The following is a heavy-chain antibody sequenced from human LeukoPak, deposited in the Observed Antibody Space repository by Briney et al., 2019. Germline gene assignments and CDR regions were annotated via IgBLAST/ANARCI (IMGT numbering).Heavy chain of an antibody. D-gene: IGHD3-22*01. CDR3: ARTGQYYYDSSGYYNDY. V-gene: IGHV1-69*05. J-gene: IGHJ4*02. CDR1: GGTFSSYA. Sequence: ASVKVSCKASGGTFSSYAISWVRQAPGQGLEWMGGIIPIFGTANYAQKFQGRVTITTDESTSTAYMELSSLGSEDTAVYYCARTGQYYYDSSGYYNDYWGQGTLVTVPS. CDR2: IIPIFGTA.